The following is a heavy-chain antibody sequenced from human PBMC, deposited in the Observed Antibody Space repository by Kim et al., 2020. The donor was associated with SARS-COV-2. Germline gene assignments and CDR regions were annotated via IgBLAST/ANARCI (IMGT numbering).Heavy chain of an antibody. D-gene: IGHD2-21*01. CDR1: GYSISSGYY. J-gene: IGHJ2*01. CDR2: IYHSGST. Sequence: SETLSLTCTVSGYSISSGYYWGWIRQPPGKGLEWIGSIYHSGSTYYNPSLKSRVTISVDTSKNQFSLKLSSVTAADTAVYYCARVSGILWWRWYFDLWGRGTLVTVSS. CDR3: ARVSGILWWRWYFDL. V-gene: IGHV4-38-2*02.